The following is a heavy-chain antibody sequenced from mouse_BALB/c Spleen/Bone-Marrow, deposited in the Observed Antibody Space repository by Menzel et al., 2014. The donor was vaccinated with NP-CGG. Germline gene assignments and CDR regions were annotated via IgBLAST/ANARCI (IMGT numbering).Heavy chain of an antibody. CDR1: GFTFTDYF. Sequence: EVQLVESGGGLVQPGGSLRLSCATSGFTFTDYFMTWVRQPPGKALEWLGFIRNKANGYTAEYSASVKGRFTISRNSSQSLLYLQMNTLRAEDSATYYCARGYYDDYWGQGTTLTVSS. CDR2: IRNKANGYTA. D-gene: IGHD2-4*01. V-gene: IGHV7-3*02. J-gene: IGHJ2*01. CDR3: ARGYYDDY.